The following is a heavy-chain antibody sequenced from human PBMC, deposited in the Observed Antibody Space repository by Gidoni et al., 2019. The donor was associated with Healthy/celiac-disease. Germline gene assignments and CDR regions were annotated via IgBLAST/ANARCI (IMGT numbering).Heavy chain of an antibody. V-gene: IGHV4-59*01. CDR3: ARGEHLGWFDP. CDR2: IYYSGSP. J-gene: IGHJ5*02. CDR1: GGSISSYY. Sequence: QVQLQESGPRLVKPSETLSLTCTVSGGSISSYYWSWIRQPPGKGLEWIGYIYYSGSPNYSPSLKSRVTISVDTSKNQFSLKLTSVTAADTAVYYCARGEHLGWFDPWGQGTLVTVSS.